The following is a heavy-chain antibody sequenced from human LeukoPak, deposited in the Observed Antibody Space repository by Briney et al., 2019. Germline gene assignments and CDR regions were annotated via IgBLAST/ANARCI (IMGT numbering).Heavy chain of an antibody. CDR1: GITFSSFG. D-gene: IGHD3/OR15-3a*01. CDR2: IWYDGSNK. Sequence: GGSLRLSCAASGITFSSFGMHWVRQAPGKGLEWVAFIWYDGSNKYYADSVKGRFTISRDNSKNTLYLQMNSLRVEDTAVYYCARGGLPFDFWGQGILVTVSS. J-gene: IGHJ4*02. V-gene: IGHV3-33*01. CDR3: ARGGLPFDF.